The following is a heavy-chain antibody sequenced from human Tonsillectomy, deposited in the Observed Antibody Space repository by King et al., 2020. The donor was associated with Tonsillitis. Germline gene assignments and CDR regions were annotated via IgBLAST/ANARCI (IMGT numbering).Heavy chain of an antibody. J-gene: IGHJ3*02. CDR1: GFTFSSYG. V-gene: IGHV3-30*02. CDR3: AKGGTREGYNRDAVDM. CDR2: IRYDGSTK. Sequence: QVQLVESGGGVVQPGGSLRLSCAASGFTFSSYGMHWVRQAPGKGLEWVAFIRYDGSTKYYADSVKGRFTISRDNSKNTLYLQMNSLRAEDTAVYYCAKGGTREGYNRDAVDMWGQGTMVTASS. D-gene: IGHD5-24*01.